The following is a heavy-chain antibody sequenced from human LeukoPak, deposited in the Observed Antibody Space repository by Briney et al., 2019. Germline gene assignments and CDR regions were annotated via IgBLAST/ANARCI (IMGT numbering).Heavy chain of an antibody. J-gene: IGHJ4*02. Sequence: PGGSLRLSCAASGFTFTNYAMSWVRQARGKGLEWVSGISGSGDSTNYADSVKGRFTISRDNSKNTVYLQMNNQRVEDTAVYYCAREGEIVNTGYFEYWGQGTLVTVSS. D-gene: IGHD1-1*01. CDR1: GFTFTNYA. V-gene: IGHV3-23*01. CDR3: AREGEIVNTGYFEY. CDR2: ISGSGDST.